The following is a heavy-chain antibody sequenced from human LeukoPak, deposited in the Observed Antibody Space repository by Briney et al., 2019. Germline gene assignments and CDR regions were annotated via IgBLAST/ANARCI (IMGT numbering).Heavy chain of an antibody. CDR2: INPSGSST. Sequence: ASVKVSCKASGYSFTSHYMHWVRQAPGQGLEWLGLINPSGSSTLYAQKFQGRVTMTRDMSTTTDYMELSSLRSEDTAVYYCARDRGYCSGGSCYSGDYYYMDVWGKGTTVTISS. CDR1: GYSFTSHY. J-gene: IGHJ6*03. CDR3: ARDRGYCSGGSCYSGDYYYMDV. V-gene: IGHV1-46*01. D-gene: IGHD2-15*01.